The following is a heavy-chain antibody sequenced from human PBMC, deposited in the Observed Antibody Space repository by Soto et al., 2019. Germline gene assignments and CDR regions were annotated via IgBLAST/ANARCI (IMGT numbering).Heavy chain of an antibody. J-gene: IGHJ4*02. Sequence: PSETLSLTCTVSGGSISSYYWGWIRQPPGKGLEWIGSVYYNENTYYNPSLKSRVSISMDTSKNQFSLNLDSVTAADTAVYFCARDFAYFDSWGQGTLVTVSS. CDR2: VYYNENT. V-gene: IGHV4-59*01. D-gene: IGHD3-3*01. CDR3: ARDFAYFDS. CDR1: GGSISSYY.